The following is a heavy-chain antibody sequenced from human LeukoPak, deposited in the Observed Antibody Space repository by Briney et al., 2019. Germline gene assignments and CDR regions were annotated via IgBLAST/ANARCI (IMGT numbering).Heavy chain of an antibody. D-gene: IGHD4-11*01. CDR2: FDPEDGET. J-gene: IGHJ6*02. V-gene: IGHV1-24*01. CDR3: ATVLQTGRSYYYYGMDV. CDR1: GYTLTELS. Sequence: ASVKVSCKVSGYTLTELSMHWVRQAPGKGLEWMGGFDPEDGETIYAQKFQSRVTMTEDTSTDTAYMELSSLRSEDTAVYYCATVLQTGRSYYYYGMDVWGQGTTVTVSS.